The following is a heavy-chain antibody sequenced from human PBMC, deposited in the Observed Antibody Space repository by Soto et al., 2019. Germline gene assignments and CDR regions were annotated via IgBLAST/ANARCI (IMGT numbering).Heavy chain of an antibody. CDR3: ARAPGESSYLPAESFQH. CDR2: ISSSSSYI. CDR1: GVTFRSYG. J-gene: IGHJ1*01. V-gene: IGHV3-21*01. Sequence: GGSLRLSCAASGVTFRSYGMNWVRQAPGKGMEWVSSISSSSSYIYYADSVKGRFTISRDNAKNSLYLQMNSLRAEDTAVYYCARAPGESSYLPAESFQHWGQGT.